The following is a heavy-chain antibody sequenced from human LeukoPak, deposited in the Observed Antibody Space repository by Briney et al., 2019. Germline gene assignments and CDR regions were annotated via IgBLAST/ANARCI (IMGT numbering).Heavy chain of an antibody. Sequence: GESLQISCHGPRYSFTSYWIGWVRPMPGKGLEWMGIIHPGDSDTRYSPSFQGQVTISADKSISTAYLQWSSLKASDTAMYYCARLEYGSFDPWGQGTLVTVSS. D-gene: IGHD4-17*01. CDR3: ARLEYGSFDP. J-gene: IGHJ5*02. V-gene: IGHV5-51*01. CDR1: RYSFTSYW. CDR2: IHPGDSDT.